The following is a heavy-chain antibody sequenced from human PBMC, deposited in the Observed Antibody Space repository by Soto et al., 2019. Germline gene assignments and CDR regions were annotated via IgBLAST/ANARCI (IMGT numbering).Heavy chain of an antibody. V-gene: IGHV3-30*04. CDR1: GLTFTNYN. D-gene: IGHD3-10*01. Sequence: QVQLVESGGGVVQPWRSLRLSCAASGLTFTNYNMHWVRQAPGKGLDWVAVISYDGSITKYADSVMGRFTISRDNSKNTLFLQVNGLRVEDTAMYYCASDHESRRGPTYGSAYWGQGILVTVSS. J-gene: IGHJ4*01. CDR3: ASDHESRRGPTYGSAY. CDR2: ISYDGSIT.